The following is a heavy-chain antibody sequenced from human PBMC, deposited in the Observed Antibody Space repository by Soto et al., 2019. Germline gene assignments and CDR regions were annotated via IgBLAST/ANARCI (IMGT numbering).Heavy chain of an antibody. J-gene: IGHJ5*02. CDR3: ARDLAEEYMGYDSSGSITWQAP. V-gene: IGHV1-18*01. D-gene: IGHD3-22*01. CDR2: ISAYNGNT. Sequence: QVQLVQSGAEVKKPGASVKVSCKASGYTFTSYGISWVRQAPGQGLEWMGWISAYNGNTNYAQKLQGRVTMTTDTSTSTAYMELRSLRSDDTAVYYCARDLAEEYMGYDSSGSITWQAPWGQGTLVTVSS. CDR1: GYTFTSYG.